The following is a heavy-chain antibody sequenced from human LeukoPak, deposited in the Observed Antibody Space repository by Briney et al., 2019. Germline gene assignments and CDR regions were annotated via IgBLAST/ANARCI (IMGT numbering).Heavy chain of an antibody. Sequence: SETLSLTCTVSGGSISSLTYYWSWLRQPAGKGLDWIGRINTSGSTNYNPSLKSRVTISVDTSKNQFCLRLSSVPAADTAVYYCARLGMGAPYYFDHWGQGILVTVSS. V-gene: IGHV4-61*02. J-gene: IGHJ4*02. D-gene: IGHD1-26*01. CDR3: ARLGMGAPYYFDH. CDR2: INTSGST. CDR1: GGSISSLTYY.